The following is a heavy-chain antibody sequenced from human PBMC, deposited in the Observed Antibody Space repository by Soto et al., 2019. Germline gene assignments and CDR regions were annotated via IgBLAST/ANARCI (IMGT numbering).Heavy chain of an antibody. CDR2: IYYSGST. J-gene: IGHJ5*02. CDR3: ARRERAAGTDWWFDP. D-gene: IGHD6-13*01. CDR1: GGSISSSSFH. V-gene: IGHV4-39*01. Sequence: QLQLQESGPGLVKPSETLSLTCTVSGGSISSSSFHWGWIRQPPGKGLEWIGGIYYSGSTYYSPSPKSLVTITVDTSKNQFSLKLSSVTAADTAVYYCARRERAAGTDWWFDPWGQGTLVTVSS.